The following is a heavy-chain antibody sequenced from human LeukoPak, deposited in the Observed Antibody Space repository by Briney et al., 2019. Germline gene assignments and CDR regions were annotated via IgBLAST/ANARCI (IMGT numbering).Heavy chain of an antibody. V-gene: IGHV5-51*01. D-gene: IGHD3-3*01. CDR1: GYSFTSYW. CDR3: ARHDFWSGYPYYYMDV. Sequence: GESLKISCKGSGYSFTSYWIGWVRQMPGKGLEWMGIIYPGDSDTRYSPSFQGQVTISADKSISTAYLQWSSLKASDTARYYCARHDFWSGYPYYYMDVWGKGTTVTVSS. J-gene: IGHJ6*03. CDR2: IYPGDSDT.